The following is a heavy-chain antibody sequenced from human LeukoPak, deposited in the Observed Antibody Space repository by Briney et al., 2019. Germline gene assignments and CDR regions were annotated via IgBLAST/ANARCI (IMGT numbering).Heavy chain of an antibody. CDR2: INPSGGST. J-gene: IGHJ4*02. Sequence: ASVKVSCKASGYSFTTYYMHWVRQASGQGLEWMGIINPSGGSTSYAQTFQGRVTMTRDTSTSTVYMELSNLRSEDTAVYYCAGGYYYDTSGYYYWGQGTLVTVSS. CDR1: GYSFTTYY. V-gene: IGHV1-46*01. D-gene: IGHD3-22*01. CDR3: AGGYYYDTSGYYY.